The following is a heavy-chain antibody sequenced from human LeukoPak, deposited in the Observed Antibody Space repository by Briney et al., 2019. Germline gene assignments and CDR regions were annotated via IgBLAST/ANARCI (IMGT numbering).Heavy chain of an antibody. CDR1: GYTFTSYE. D-gene: IGHD3-22*01. Sequence: GASVKVSCKASGYTFTSYEINWVQQATGQGLEWMGWMNPNSGDTAYAQKFQGRITMTRSTSISTAYMELSGLRSEDTAVYYCARGLGTYDSSELTWPMISFWGQGTLVTVSS. V-gene: IGHV1-8*01. CDR2: MNPNSGDT. CDR3: ARGLGTYDSSELTWPMISF. J-gene: IGHJ4*02.